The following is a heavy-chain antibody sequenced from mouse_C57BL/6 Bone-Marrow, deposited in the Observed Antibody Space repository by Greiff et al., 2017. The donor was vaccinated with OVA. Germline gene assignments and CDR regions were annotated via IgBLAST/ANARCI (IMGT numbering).Heavy chain of an antibody. CDR2: ISDGGSYT. Sequence: EVKLVESGGGLVKPGGSLKLSCAASGFTFSSYAMSWVRQTPEKRLEWVATISDGGSYTYYPDNVKGRFTSSRDNAKNNLYLQMSHLKSEDTAMYYCARDSQSYGSSYDWYFDVWGTGTTVTVSS. V-gene: IGHV5-4*01. CDR1: GFTFSSYA. D-gene: IGHD1-1*01. J-gene: IGHJ1*03. CDR3: ARDSQSYGSSYDWYFDV.